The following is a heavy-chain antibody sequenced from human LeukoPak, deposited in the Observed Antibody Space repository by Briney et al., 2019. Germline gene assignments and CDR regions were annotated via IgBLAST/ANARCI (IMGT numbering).Heavy chain of an antibody. Sequence: GGSLRLSCAASGFIVSSNYMSWVRQAPGKGLEWVSVIYSGGSTYYANSVKGRFTISRDNSKNTPYLQMNSLRAEDTAVYYCASGAPFDYWGQGTLVTVSS. V-gene: IGHV3-53*01. CDR3: ASGAPFDY. D-gene: IGHD4/OR15-4a*01. J-gene: IGHJ4*02. CDR2: IYSGGST. CDR1: GFIVSSNY.